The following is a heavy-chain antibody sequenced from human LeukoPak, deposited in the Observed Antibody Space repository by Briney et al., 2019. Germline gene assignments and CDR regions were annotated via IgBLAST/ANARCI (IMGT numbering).Heavy chain of an antibody. J-gene: IGHJ4*02. D-gene: IGHD1-26*01. V-gene: IGHV4-59*01. CDR1: GDSISPYY. Sequence: SETLPLTCTVSGDSISPYYWSWIRQPPRGGLEWIGYVFYTGSTNYNPSLKSRVTISVDTSRNQFSLKLTSVTAADTAVYYCARTRSGYSTLGYWGQGTLVTVSS. CDR2: VFYTGST. CDR3: ARTRSGYSTLGY.